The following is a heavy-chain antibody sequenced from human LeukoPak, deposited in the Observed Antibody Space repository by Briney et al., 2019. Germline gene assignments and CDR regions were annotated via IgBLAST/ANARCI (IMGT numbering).Heavy chain of an antibody. CDR3: ARDAPYYDFWSGYDY. D-gene: IGHD3-3*01. CDR2: ISAYNGNT. CDR1: GYTFTSYG. J-gene: IGHJ4*02. Sequence: ASVKVSCKASGYTFTSYGISWVRQAPGQGLEWMGWISAYNGNTNYAQKLQGRVTMTTDTSTSTAYMELRSLRSDDTAVYYCARDAPYYDFWSGYDYWGQGTLVTVSS. V-gene: IGHV1-18*01.